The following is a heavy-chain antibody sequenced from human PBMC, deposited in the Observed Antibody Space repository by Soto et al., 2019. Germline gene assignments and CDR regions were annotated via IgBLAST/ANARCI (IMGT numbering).Heavy chain of an antibody. Sequence: GGSLRLSCAASGFTFSSYAMSWVRQAPGKGLEWVSAISGSGGSTYYADSVKGRFTISRDNSKNTLYLQMNSLRAEDTAVYYCAKHGWSGYYHNWFDPWGQGTLVTVSS. J-gene: IGHJ5*02. D-gene: IGHD3-3*01. CDR1: GFTFSSYA. CDR2: ISGSGGST. CDR3: AKHGWSGYYHNWFDP. V-gene: IGHV3-23*01.